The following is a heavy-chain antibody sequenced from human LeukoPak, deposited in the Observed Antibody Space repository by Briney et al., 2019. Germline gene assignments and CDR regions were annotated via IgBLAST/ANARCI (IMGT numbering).Heavy chain of an antibody. Sequence: GGSLRLSCAASGFTFSSYDMHWVRQATGKGLEWVSAIGTAGDTYYPGSVKGRFTISRENAKNSLYLRMNSLRAGDTAVYYCARADLAAAGKTSLDYWGQGTPVTVSS. V-gene: IGHV3-13*04. D-gene: IGHD6-13*01. J-gene: IGHJ4*02. CDR2: IGTAGDT. CDR3: ARADLAAAGKTSLDY. CDR1: GFTFSSYD.